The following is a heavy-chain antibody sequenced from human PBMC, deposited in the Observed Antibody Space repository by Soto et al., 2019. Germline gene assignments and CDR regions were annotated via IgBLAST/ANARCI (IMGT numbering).Heavy chain of an antibody. CDR2: SIPIFGTA. Sequence: ASVKVSCKASGGTFSNSVISWVRQAPGQGLEWMGGSIPIFGTANYAQKFQGRVTIIEDESTSTAYMELTSLRSEDTAVYYCARAPILVGVTPYENYFDSWGQGTLVTVSS. D-gene: IGHD3-3*01. J-gene: IGHJ4*02. V-gene: IGHV1-69*13. CDR3: ARAPILVGVTPYENYFDS. CDR1: GGTFSNSV.